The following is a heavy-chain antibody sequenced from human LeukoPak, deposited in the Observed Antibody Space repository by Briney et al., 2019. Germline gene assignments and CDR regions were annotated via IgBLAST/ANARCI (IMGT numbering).Heavy chain of an antibody. J-gene: IGHJ6*03. CDR3: ARGYYYGSGSYHYYYYMDV. D-gene: IGHD3-10*01. CDR2: IYTSGST. CDR1: GGSISRYY. Sequence: SETLSLTCTVSGGSISRYYWSWIRQPAGKGLEWIGRIYTSGSTNYNPSLKSRVTMSVDTSKNQFSLKLSSVTAADTAVYYCARGYYYGSGSYHYYYYMDVWGKGTTVTISS. V-gene: IGHV4-4*07.